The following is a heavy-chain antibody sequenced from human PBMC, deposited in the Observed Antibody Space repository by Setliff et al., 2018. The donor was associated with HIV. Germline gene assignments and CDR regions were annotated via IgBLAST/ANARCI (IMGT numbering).Heavy chain of an antibody. J-gene: IGHJ6*04. D-gene: IGHD1-1*01. V-gene: IGHV4-61*02. CDR1: GDSISSGGFY. CDR3: ARLGEHDTGDRDV. Sequence: TLSLTCQVTGDSISSGGFYWTWIRKPAGKGLEWIGRIYTSGNTNYNPSLKSRVSISVATSKNQFFLTLTSVTSADSAVYYCARLGEHDTGDRDVWGNGTTVTVSS. CDR2: IYTSGNT.